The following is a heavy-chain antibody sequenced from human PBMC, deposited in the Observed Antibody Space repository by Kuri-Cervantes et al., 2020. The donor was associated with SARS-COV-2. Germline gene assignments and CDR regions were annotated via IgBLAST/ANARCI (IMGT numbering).Heavy chain of an antibody. CDR3: ARHPKTIPQYHFDY. CDR2: ISYDGSNK. J-gene: IGHJ4*02. V-gene: IGHV3-30*03. CDR1: GFTFSSYG. Sequence: GESLKISCAASGFTFSSYGMHWVRQAPGKGLEWVAVISYDGSNKYYADSVKGRFTISRDNSKNTLYLQMNSLRAEDTAVYHCARHPKTIPQYHFDYWGQGTLVTVSS. D-gene: IGHD2/OR15-2a*01.